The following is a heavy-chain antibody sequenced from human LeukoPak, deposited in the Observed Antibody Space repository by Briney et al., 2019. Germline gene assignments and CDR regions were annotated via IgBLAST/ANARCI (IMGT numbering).Heavy chain of an antibody. CDR1: GGSINNGGYY. J-gene: IGHJ4*02. CDR3: ARNRDGYNSFDY. Sequence: SETLSLTCTVSGGSINNGGYYWSWICQHPGKGLERIGYIYYSGSSYYNPSLRSRVTISVDTSKNHFSLKLSSVTAADTAVYYCARNRDGYNSFDYWGQGTLVTVSS. D-gene: IGHD5-24*01. CDR2: IYYSGSS. V-gene: IGHV4-31*03.